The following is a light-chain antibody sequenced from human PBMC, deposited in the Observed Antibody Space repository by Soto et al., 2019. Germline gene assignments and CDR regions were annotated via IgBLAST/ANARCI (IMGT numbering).Light chain of an antibody. CDR2: KAS. J-gene: IGKJ1*01. CDR3: QQYNSYSPT. CDR1: QSISSW. Sequence: DIQMTQSPSTLSASVGDRVTITCRASQSISSWLAWYQQKPGKAPSVLIYKASRLENAVPSRFSGSGSGTEFTLTIRCLQPDDSATYYCQQYNSYSPTCGQGTKVEVK. V-gene: IGKV1-5*03.